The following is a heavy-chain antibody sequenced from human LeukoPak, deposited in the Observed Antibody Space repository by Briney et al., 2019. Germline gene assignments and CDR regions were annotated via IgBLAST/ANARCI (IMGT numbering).Heavy chain of an antibody. J-gene: IGHJ3*02. D-gene: IGHD3-9*01. CDR3: ARSFFDWSPDAFDI. V-gene: IGHV4-59*01. CDR1: GGSISSYY. CDR2: IYYSGST. Sequence: SETLSLTCTVSGGSISSYYWSWIRQPPGKGLEWIGYIYYSGSTNYNPSLKSRVTISVDTSKNQFSLKLSSVTAADTAVYYCARSFFDWSPDAFDIWGQGTMVTVSS.